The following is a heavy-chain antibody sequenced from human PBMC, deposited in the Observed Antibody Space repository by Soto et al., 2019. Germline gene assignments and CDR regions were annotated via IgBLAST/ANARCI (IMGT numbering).Heavy chain of an antibody. V-gene: IGHV3-21*06. CDR3: ARWTTVVTRFSDY. CDR2: INTISSHI. CDR1: GFNFRSCT. D-gene: IGHD4-17*01. J-gene: IGHJ4*02. Sequence: LRLSCAASGFNFRSCTMTWVRQAPGKGLEWVSSINTISSHISYADSVKGRFTISRDNTQNSLYLQMNSLRAEDTAVYFCARWTTVVTRFSDYWGQGPRVTVSS.